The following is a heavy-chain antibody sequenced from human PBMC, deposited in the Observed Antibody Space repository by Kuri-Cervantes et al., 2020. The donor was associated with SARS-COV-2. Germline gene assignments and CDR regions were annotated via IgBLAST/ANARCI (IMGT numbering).Heavy chain of an antibody. J-gene: IGHJ5*02. CDR2: IYDSGSA. D-gene: IGHD3-10*01. CDR3: ARGRGRITMVRGASNNRFDP. V-gene: IGHV4-4*02. CDR1: GGSISSSTW. Sequence: SQTLSLTCAVSGGSISSSTWWSWLRQPPGKGLEWIGEIYDSGSANYNPSLKSRVTTSVDTSKNQFSLKLSSVTAADTAVYYCARGRGRITMVRGASNNRFDPWGQGTLVTVSS.